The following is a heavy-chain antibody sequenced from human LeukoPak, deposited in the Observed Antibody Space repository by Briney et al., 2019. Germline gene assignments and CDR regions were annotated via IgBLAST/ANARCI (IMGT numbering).Heavy chain of an antibody. D-gene: IGHD1-26*01. J-gene: IGHJ5*02. Sequence: GGSLRLSCAASGFILSDHYIDWVRQAPGKGLEWVGRTRNKANSYTTEYAASVKGRFAISRDDPKNLLYLQMNSLKSEDTAVYYCGRSGRYRPSDLWGQGTLVTVSS. CDR3: GRSGRYRPSDL. V-gene: IGHV3-72*01. CDR2: TRNKANSYTT. CDR1: GFILSDHY.